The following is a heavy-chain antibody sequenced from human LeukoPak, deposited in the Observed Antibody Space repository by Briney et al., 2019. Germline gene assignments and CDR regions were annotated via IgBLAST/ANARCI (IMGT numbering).Heavy chain of an antibody. J-gene: IGHJ1*01. CDR3: ARGRLYYYDSSGTRYPNAEYFQH. Sequence: SETLSLTCAVYGGSFSGYYWSWIRQPPGEGLEWIGEINHSGSTNYNPSLKSRVTISVDTSKNQFSLKLSSVTAADTAVYYCARGRLYYYDSSGTRYPNAEYFQHWGQGTLVTVSS. CDR1: GGSFSGYY. CDR2: INHSGST. D-gene: IGHD3-22*01. V-gene: IGHV4-34*01.